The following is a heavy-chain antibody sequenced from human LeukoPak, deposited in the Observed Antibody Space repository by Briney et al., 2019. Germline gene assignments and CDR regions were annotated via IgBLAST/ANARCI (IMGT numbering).Heavy chain of an antibody. CDR3: ARDYIDCSGGSCRNWFDP. CDR1: GGSISSGGYY. V-gene: IGHV4-31*03. J-gene: IGHJ5*02. CDR2: IYYSGST. D-gene: IGHD2-15*01. Sequence: SETLSLTCTVSGGSISSGGYYWSWIRQHPGKGLEWIGYIYYSGSTYYNPSLKSRVTISVDTSKNQFSLKLSSVTAADTAVYYCARDYIDCSGGSCRNWFDPWGQGTLVTVSS.